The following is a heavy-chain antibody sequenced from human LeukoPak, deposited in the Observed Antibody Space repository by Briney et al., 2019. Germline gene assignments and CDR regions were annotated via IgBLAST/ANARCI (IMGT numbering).Heavy chain of an antibody. CDR3: IRQATTQYFFDD. D-gene: IGHD1-1*01. Sequence: PGGSLRLSCAASGFTLSTFGMHWVRQAPGKGLEWVALIWFDGSNDHYADSVKGRFTISRDNSKNTLYLQMSSLRVDDTAVYYCIRQATTQYFFDDWGQGTLVTVSS. CDR1: GFTLSTFG. CDR2: IWFDGSND. J-gene: IGHJ4*02. V-gene: IGHV3-33*01.